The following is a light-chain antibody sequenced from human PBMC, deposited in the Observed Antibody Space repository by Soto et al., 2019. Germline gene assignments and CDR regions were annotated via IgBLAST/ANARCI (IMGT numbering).Light chain of an antibody. CDR3: QQAASFPFT. J-gene: IGKJ3*01. Sequence: DIQLTQSPASVSAAAGDSINISCRASQPIKTWLAWYQQKPGKGPKLLIYTASTLETGVPSRFSGSGSGTDFTLTISSLQPEDAAIYSCQQAASFPFTFGPGARV. CDR1: QPIKTW. CDR2: TAS. V-gene: IGKV1-12*02.